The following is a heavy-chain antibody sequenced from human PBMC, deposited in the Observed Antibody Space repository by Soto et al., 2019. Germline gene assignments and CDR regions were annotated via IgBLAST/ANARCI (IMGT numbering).Heavy chain of an antibody. CDR1: GGPISSGGYS. J-gene: IGHJ4*02. CDR2: IYHSGST. Sequence: SETLSLTCAVSGGPISSGGYSWSWIRQPPGKGLEWIGYIYHSGSTYYNPSLKSRVTISVDRSKNQFSLKLSSVTAADTAVYYCARVVVYSSSYHFDDWGQGTLVTVSS. CDR3: ARVVVYSSSYHFDD. V-gene: IGHV4-30-2*01. D-gene: IGHD6-6*01.